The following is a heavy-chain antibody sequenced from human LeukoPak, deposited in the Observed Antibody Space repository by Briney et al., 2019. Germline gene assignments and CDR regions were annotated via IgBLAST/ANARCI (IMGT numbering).Heavy chain of an antibody. Sequence: PGGSLRLSCAASGFTFSSYAMSWVRQAPGKGLEWVSDISGSGGSTYYADSVKGRFTISRDNSKNTLYLQMNILRAEATAPYYSSKDQFMEWLVIDYWGQGTLVTVSS. CDR2: ISGSGGST. D-gene: IGHD3-3*01. CDR1: GFTFSSYA. V-gene: IGHV3-23*01. J-gene: IGHJ4*02. CDR3: SKDQFMEWLVIDY.